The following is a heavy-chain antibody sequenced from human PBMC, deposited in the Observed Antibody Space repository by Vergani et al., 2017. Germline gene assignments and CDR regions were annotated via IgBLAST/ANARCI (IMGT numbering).Heavy chain of an antibody. D-gene: IGHD3-10*01. CDR2: ISSSSSYI. CDR3: AKDGEGHFDY. J-gene: IGHJ4*02. CDR1: GFTFSSYS. V-gene: IGHV3-21*01. Sequence: EVQLVESGGGLVKPGGSLRLSCAASGFTFSSYSMNWVRQAPGKGLEWVSSISSSSSYIYYADSVKGRFTISRDNAKNTLYLQMNSLRAEDTAVYYCAKDGEGHFDYWGQGTLVTVSS.